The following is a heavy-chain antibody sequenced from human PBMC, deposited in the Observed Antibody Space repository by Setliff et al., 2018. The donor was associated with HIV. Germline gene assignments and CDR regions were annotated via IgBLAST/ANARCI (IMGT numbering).Heavy chain of an antibody. J-gene: IGHJ4*02. CDR2: INHSGST. CDR3: ATGLLRPPDY. CDR1: GESFSAYF. D-gene: IGHD2-8*01. Sequence: PSETLSLTCAVYGESFSAYFWSWIRQPPGKGLEWIGEINHSGSTNYNPSLKSRVTISMGTSKNHFSLKLSSVTAADTAVYYCATGLLRPPDYWGQGSLVTVSS. V-gene: IGHV4-34*01.